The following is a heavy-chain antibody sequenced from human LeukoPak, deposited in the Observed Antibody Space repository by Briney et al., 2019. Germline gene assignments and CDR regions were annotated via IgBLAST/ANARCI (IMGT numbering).Heavy chain of an antibody. Sequence: GGSLRLSCAASGFTFDDYAMHWVRQAPGKGLEWVSGISWNSGSIGYADSVKGRFTISRDNAKNSQYLQMNSLRVEDTALYYCARAQTYGDSRLLLDYWGQGTLVTVSS. CDR1: GFTFDDYA. CDR2: ISWNSGSI. V-gene: IGHV3-9*01. D-gene: IGHD4-17*01. J-gene: IGHJ4*02. CDR3: ARAQTYGDSRLLLDY.